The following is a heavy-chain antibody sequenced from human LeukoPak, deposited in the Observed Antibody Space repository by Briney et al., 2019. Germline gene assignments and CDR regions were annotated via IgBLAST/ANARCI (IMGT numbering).Heavy chain of an antibody. V-gene: IGHV3-7*01. CDR1: GFTFSNYW. J-gene: IGHJ6*03. CDR2: IKHDGSED. Sequence: GGSLKLSCAASGFTFSNYWMTWVRQAPGKGLEWVANIKHDGSEDYYLDSVKGRFTISRDNAKSSMWLQMNSLRAEDTAVYYCARCYYYYYMDVWGKGTTVTISS. CDR3: ARCYYYYYMDV.